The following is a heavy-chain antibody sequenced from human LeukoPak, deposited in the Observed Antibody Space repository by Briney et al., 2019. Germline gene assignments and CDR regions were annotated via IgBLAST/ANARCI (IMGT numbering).Heavy chain of an antibody. J-gene: IGHJ4*02. CDR1: GYIFTLYY. V-gene: IGHV1-2*06. D-gene: IGHD1-7*01. CDR2: ISPNSGGT. CDR3: ARDPSTNYFFDF. Sequence: ASVTVSCKASGYIFTLYYMHWVRQAPGQGLEWMGRISPNSGGTSYAQKFQGRVTMTRDTSVSTVYMRLNRLTSDDTAVYYCARDPSTNYFFDFWGQGTLVTVSS.